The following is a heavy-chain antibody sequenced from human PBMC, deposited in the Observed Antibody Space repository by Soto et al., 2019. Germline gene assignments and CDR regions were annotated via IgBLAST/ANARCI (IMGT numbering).Heavy chain of an antibody. D-gene: IGHD6-13*01. J-gene: IGHJ4*02. CDR1: GFTFSSYA. V-gene: IGHV3-30-3*01. CDR2: ISYDGSNK. CDR3: ARDPTGDSSSWFFDY. Sequence: QVQLVESGGGVVQPGRSLRLSCAASGFTFSSYAMHWVRQAPGKGLEWVAVISYDGSNKYYADSVKGRFTISRDNSKNTLYLQMNSLRAEDTAVYYCARDPTGDSSSWFFDYWGQGTLVTVSS.